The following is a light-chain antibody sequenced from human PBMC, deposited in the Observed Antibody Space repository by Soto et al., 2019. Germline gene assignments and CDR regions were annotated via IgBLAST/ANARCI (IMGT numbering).Light chain of an antibody. CDR1: QGISSY. V-gene: IGKV1-8*01. J-gene: IGKJ1*01. CDR2: AAS. Sequence: IRLTQSPSSLSASTGGVVSLTCRASQGISSYLAWYQQKPGKAPKLLIYAASTLQSGVPSRFSGSGSGTEFTLTICSLQPDDFATYYCQQYNSYSEAFGQGTKVDIK. CDR3: QQYNSYSEA.